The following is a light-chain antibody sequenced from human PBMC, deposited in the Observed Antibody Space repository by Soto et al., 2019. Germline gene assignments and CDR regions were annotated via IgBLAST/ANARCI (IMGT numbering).Light chain of an antibody. CDR3: QKYNSAPRT. CDR2: GAP. V-gene: IGKV3-20*01. J-gene: IGKJ2*01. Sequence: DIVLTQSPGTLSLSPGERATLSCRASQIISSTYLGWYQQKPGQAPRLLTYGAPTLQSGVPSRFSGSGSGTDFTLTISSLQPEDVATYYCQKYNSAPRTFGQGTKLEIK. CDR1: QIISSTY.